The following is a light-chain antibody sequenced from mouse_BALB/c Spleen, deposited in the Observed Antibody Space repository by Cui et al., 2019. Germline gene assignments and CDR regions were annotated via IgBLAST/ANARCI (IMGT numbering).Light chain of an antibody. V-gene: IGKV12-41*01. CDR1: GNINNY. Sequence: DIQMTQSPASLSASVGETVTITCRASGNINNYLAWYQQKKAKAPQHLVYNAKTLADGVPSRFSGSGSGTKYSLKINSLQAEDFGSYYCQQLWSTPFTFGSGTKLEIK. CDR3: QQLWSTPFT. J-gene: IGKJ4*01. CDR2: NAK.